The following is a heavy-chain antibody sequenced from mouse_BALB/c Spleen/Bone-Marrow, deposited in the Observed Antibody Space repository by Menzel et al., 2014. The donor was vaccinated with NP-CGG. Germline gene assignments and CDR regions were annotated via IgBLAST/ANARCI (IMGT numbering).Heavy chain of an antibody. CDR2: INPSSGYT. Sequence: VQLQQSGAELARPGASVKMSCKASGYTFTSYTMHWVKQRPGQGLEWIGYINPSSGYTNYNQKFKDKATLTADKSSSTAYMQLSSLTSDDSAVYYCSRETPYYGSTYWYFDVWGAGTTVTVSS. D-gene: IGHD1-1*01. CDR1: GYTFTSYT. CDR3: SRETPYYGSTYWYFDV. V-gene: IGHV1-4*01. J-gene: IGHJ1*01.